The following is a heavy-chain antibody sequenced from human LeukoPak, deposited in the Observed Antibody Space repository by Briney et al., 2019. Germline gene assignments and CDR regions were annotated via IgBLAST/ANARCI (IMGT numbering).Heavy chain of an antibody. J-gene: IGHJ6*02. CDR2: MNPDSGNT. Sequence: ASVKVSCKASGYSFTSYDINWVRQAAGQGLEWMGWMNPDSGNTGYEQKFQGRVTMTRNTSITTAYMELGSLRSEDTAVYYCARGHTSSASYYLYYSYYYGMDVWGQGTTVTVSS. V-gene: IGHV1-8*01. CDR3: ARGHTSSASYYLYYSYYYGMDV. CDR1: GYSFTSYD. D-gene: IGHD3-10*01.